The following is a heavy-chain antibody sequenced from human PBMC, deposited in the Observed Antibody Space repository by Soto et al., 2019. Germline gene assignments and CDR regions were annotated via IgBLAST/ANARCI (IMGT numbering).Heavy chain of an antibody. V-gene: IGHV1-2*02. J-gene: IGHJ5*02. CDR1: GYTFTGYY. CDR3: AREGTYYYDSSGESVWFDP. CDR2: INPNSGGT. Sequence: EASVKVSCNASGYTFTGYYMHWVRQAPGQGLEWMGWINPNSGGTNYAQKFQGRVTMTRDTSISTAYMELSRLRSDDTAVYYCAREGTYYYDSSGESVWFDPWGQGTLVTVSS. D-gene: IGHD3-22*01.